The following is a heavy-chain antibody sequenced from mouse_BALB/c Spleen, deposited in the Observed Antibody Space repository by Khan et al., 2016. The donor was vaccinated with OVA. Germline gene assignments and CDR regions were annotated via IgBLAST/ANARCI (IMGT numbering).Heavy chain of an antibody. CDR1: GFTFSSFG. D-gene: IGHD2-5*01. V-gene: IGHV5-17*02. CDR3: ARRHSTDAWLAY. CDR2: ISSGSNTI. Sequence: EVELVESGGGLVQPGGSRKLSCAASGFTFSSFGMHWVRQAPEKGLEWVAYISSGSNTIYYADTVKGRFTISRDNPKNTLFLQMTSLRSEDTAMYYCARRHSTDAWLAYWGQGTLVTVSA. J-gene: IGHJ3*01.